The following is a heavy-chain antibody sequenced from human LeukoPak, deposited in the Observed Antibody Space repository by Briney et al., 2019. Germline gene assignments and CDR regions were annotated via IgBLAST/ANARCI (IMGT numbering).Heavy chain of an antibody. CDR3: AKPQYYYDSRRYSAGDH. CDR1: ESTFSSYA. D-gene: IGHD3-22*01. J-gene: IGHJ4*02. Sequence: GGSLRLSCAASESTFSSYAMSWVRQAPGKGLEWLSDISGSGAGPHYADSVKGRFTISRDNSKNTVYLEMNSLRAEDTAVYYCAKPQYYYDSRRYSAGDHWGQGTLVTVSS. CDR2: ISGSGAGP. V-gene: IGHV3-23*01.